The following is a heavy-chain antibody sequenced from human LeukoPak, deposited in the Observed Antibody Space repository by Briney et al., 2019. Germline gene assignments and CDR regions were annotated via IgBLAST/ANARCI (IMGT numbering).Heavy chain of an antibody. V-gene: IGHV3-23*01. CDR2: ISGSGGST. Sequence: GGSLRLSCAASGFTFSSYAMSWVRQAPGKGLEGVSAISGSGGSTYYADSVKGRFTISRDNSKNTLYLQMNSLRAEDTAVYYCAKDITIFGVQLGDYWGQGTLVTVSS. CDR3: AKDITIFGVQLGDY. CDR1: GFTFSSYA. D-gene: IGHD3-3*01. J-gene: IGHJ4*02.